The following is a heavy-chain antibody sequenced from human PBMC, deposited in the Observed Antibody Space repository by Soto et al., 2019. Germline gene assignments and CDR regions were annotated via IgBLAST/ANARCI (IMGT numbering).Heavy chain of an antibody. V-gene: IGHV4-59*01. CDR1: GGSISSYY. CDR3: ARDADGWFDH. Sequence: KPXEILCLTCTVAGGSISSYYWSWIRQPPGKGLDWIGYIYYSGSTNYNPSLKSRVTISVDTSKNQFSLKLSSVTAADTAVYYCARDADGWFDHWGQGTLVTVSS. J-gene: IGHJ5*02. CDR2: IYYSGST.